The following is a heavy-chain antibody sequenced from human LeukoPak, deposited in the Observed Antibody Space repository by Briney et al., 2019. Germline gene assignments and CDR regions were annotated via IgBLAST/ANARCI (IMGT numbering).Heavy chain of an antibody. CDR3: VRRSSGWSFDC. CDR1: GFTFNFYY. Sequence: GSLRLSCSASGFTFNFYYMYWVRQAPGKGLEYVSAISSNGGSTNYADSMKGRFTISRDNSKNTLYLQMSSLRAEDTAVYYCVRRSSGWSFDCWGQGTLVTVSS. V-gene: IGHV3-64D*06. D-gene: IGHD6-19*01. J-gene: IGHJ4*02. CDR2: ISSNGGST.